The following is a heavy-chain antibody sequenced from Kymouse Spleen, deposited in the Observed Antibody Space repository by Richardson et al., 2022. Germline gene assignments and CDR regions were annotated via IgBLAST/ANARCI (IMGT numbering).Heavy chain of an antibody. CDR3: AKSMVRGGSPSYYYYYGMDV. D-gene: IGHD3-10*01. Sequence: EVQLVESGGGLVQPGRSLRLSCAASGFTFDDYAMHWVRQAPGKGLEWVSGISWNSGSIGYADSVKGRFTISRDNAKNSLYLQMNSLRAEDTALYYCAKSMVRGGSPSYYYYYGMDVWGQGTTVTVSS. V-gene: IGHV3-9*01. CDR1: GFTFDDYA. J-gene: IGHJ6*02. CDR2: ISWNSGSI.